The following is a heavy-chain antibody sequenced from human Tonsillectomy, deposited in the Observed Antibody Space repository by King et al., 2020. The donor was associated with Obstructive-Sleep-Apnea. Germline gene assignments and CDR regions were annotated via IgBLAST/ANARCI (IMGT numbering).Heavy chain of an antibody. J-gene: IGHJ3*01. V-gene: IGHV3-21*01. CDR2: ISSSSSYI. D-gene: IGHD3-9*01. CDR3: ARDLMTGEGSQYAFDF. Sequence: VQLVESGGGLVKPGGSLRLSCAASGFTFSIYTMNWVRRAPGKGLEWVSSISSSSSYIYYADSLKGRFTISRDNAKNSLYLQMDSLRAEDTAVYYCARDLMTGEGSQYAFDFWGQGTMVTVSS. CDR1: GFTFSIYT.